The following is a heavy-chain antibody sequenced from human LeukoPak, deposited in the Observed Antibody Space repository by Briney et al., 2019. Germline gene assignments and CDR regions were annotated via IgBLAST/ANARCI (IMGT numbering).Heavy chain of an antibody. CDR3: AKDAPGY. CDR1: GFTFSSSA. V-gene: IGHV3-23*01. CDR2: ISASGGNT. Sequence: GGSLRLSCAASGFTFSSSAFSWVRQAPGKGLEWVSTISASGGNTYYADSVTGRFTISRDNSKNTLYLQMNSLRAGDTAVYYCAKDAPGYWGQGTLVTVSS. J-gene: IGHJ4*02.